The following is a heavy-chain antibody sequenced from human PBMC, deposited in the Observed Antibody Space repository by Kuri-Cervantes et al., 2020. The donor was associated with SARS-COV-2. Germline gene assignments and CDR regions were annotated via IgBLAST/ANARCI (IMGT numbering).Heavy chain of an antibody. Sequence: GESLKISCAASGLTFRSYWMHWVRQAPGKGLEWVSRINVDGTTTNHADSVRGRFTISRDNAKNTLYLQMNSLRAEDTAVYYCARAPYNSYDTRGAFDIWGQGTMVTVSS. J-gene: IGHJ3*02. CDR1: GLTFRSYW. V-gene: IGHV3-74*01. CDR3: ARAPYNSYDTRGAFDI. CDR2: INVDGTTT. D-gene: IGHD3-22*01.